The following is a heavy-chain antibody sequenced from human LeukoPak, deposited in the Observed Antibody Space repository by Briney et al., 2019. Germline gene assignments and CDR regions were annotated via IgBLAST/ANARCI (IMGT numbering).Heavy chain of an antibody. J-gene: IGHJ4*02. Sequence: TGGSLRLSCAASGFTFSTSTMNWVRQAPGKGLEWVSAISGSGGSTYYADSVKGRLTISRDNSKNTLYLQMNSLRAEDTAVYYCAKEYDYVWGSYRSPHYFDYWGQGTLVAVSS. D-gene: IGHD3-16*02. CDR3: AKEYDYVWGSYRSPHYFDY. CDR1: GFTFSTST. CDR2: ISGSGGST. V-gene: IGHV3-23*01.